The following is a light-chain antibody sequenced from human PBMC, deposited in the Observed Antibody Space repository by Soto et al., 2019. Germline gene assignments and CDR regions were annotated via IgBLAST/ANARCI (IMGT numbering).Light chain of an antibody. J-gene: IGLJ2*01. CDR2: DNS. Sequence: QSVLTQPPSVSGAPGQRVTISCTGNRSNIGAGFDVHWYQQLPGTGPKLLIYDNSNRPSGVPDRFSGSKSGTSASLAITGLQAQDEAEYYCQSYDSSLSGWGVFGGGTKLTVL. CDR3: QSYDSSLSGWGV. CDR1: RSNIGAGFD. V-gene: IGLV1-40*01.